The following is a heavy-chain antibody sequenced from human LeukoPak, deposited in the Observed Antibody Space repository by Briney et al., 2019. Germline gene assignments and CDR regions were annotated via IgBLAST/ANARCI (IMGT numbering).Heavy chain of an antibody. J-gene: IGHJ5*02. CDR1: GGSISSYY. Sequence: PSETLSLTCTVSGGSISSYYWSWIRQPAGKGLEWIGRIYTSGSTNYNPSLKSRVTMSVDTSKNQFSLKLSSVTAADTAVYYCARDNYSILYNWFDPWSQGTLVTVSS. CDR3: ARDNYSILYNWFDP. V-gene: IGHV4-4*07. CDR2: IYTSGST. D-gene: IGHD4-11*01.